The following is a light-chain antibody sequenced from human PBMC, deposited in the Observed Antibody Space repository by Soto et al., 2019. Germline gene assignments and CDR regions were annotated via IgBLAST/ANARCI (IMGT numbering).Light chain of an antibody. J-gene: IGLJ1*01. V-gene: IGLV2-8*01. CDR3: NAQADNGKHV. CDR1: SSDVGHSNF. CDR2: EVS. Sequence: QSALTQPPSASGSPGQSVTISCTGSSSDVGHSNFVSWYQQHPGKGPKLIIYEVSKRPSGVPDRFSGSKFGNTASLSVSGLQDEDEADYFCNAQADNGKHVFGTGTKLTVL.